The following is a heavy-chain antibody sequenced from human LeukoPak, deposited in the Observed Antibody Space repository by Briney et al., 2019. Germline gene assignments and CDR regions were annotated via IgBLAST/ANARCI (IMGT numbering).Heavy chain of an antibody. CDR2: ISYDGSNK. CDR1: GFTFSSYG. Sequence: PGGSLRLSCAASGFTFSSYGMHWVRQAPGKGLEWVAVISYDGSNKYYADSVKGRFTISRGNSKNTLYLQMNSLRAEDTAVYYCAKISGTEINDYWGQGTLVTVSS. J-gene: IGHJ4*02. D-gene: IGHD6-13*01. V-gene: IGHV3-30*18. CDR3: AKISGTEINDY.